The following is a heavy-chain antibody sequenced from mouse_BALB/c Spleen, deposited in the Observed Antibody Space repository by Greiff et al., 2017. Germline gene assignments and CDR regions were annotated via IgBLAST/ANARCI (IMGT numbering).Heavy chain of an antibody. J-gene: IGHJ2*01. CDR1: GYTFTSYW. CDR3: ARSPYDYDGLDD. D-gene: IGHD2-4*01. V-gene: IGHV1S81*02. CDR2: INPSNGRT. Sequence: VQLQQPGAELVKPGASVKLSCKASGYTFTSYWMHWVKQRPGQGLEWIGEINPSNGRTNYNEKFKSKATLTVDKSSSTAYMQLSSLTSEDSAVYYCARSPYDYDGLDDWGQGTTLTVSS.